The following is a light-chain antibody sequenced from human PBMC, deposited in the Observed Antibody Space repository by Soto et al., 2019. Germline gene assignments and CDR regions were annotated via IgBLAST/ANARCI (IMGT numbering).Light chain of an antibody. CDR3: QQYYSTPLT. CDR2: WAS. J-gene: IGKJ4*01. V-gene: IGKV4-1*01. CDR1: QSVLYSSNNKNY. Sequence: DIVMTQSPDSLAVSLGARATINCKSSQSVLYSSNNKNYLAWYQQKPGQPPKLLIHWASTRKSGVPDRFSGSGSGTDFTLTISSLQAEDVAVYYCQQYYSTPLTFGGGTKVEIK.